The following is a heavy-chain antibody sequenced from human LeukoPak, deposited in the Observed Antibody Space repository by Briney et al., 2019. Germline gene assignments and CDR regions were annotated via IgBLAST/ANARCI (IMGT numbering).Heavy chain of an antibody. CDR2: IIPIFGTA. J-gene: IGHJ3*02. CDR3: AGGSTVTTFVVDI. CDR1: GGTFSSYA. Sequence: SVKVSCKASGGTFSSYAISWVRQAPGQGLEWMGGIIPIFGTANYAQKFQGRVTITTDESTSTAYMELSSLRSEDTAVYYCAGGSTVTTFVVDIWGQGTMVTVSS. D-gene: IGHD4-17*01. V-gene: IGHV1-69*05.